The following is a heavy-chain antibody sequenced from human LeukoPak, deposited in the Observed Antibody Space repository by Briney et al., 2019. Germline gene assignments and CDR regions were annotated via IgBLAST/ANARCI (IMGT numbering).Heavy chain of an antibody. CDR1: GGSISSSNW. V-gene: IGHV4-4*02. D-gene: IGHD6-6*01. CDR2: IYHSGST. J-gene: IGHJ5*02. Sequence: SETLSLTCAVSGGSISSSNWWSWVRQPPGKGLEWIGEIYHSGSTNYNPSLKSRVTISVDKSKNQFSLKLSSVTAADTAVYYCAGTSIAALNWFDPWGQGTLVTVSS. CDR3: AGTSIAALNWFDP.